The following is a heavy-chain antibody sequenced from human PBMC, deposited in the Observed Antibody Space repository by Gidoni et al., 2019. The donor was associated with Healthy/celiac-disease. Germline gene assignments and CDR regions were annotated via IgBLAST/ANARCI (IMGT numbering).Heavy chain of an antibody. Sequence: QVQLQESAPGLVKPSETLSLPCTVSGGSISSYYWSWVRQPPGKGLEWIGYIYYSGSTNYNPSLKSRVTISVDTSKNQFSLKLSSVTAADTAVYYWARAPRGYSYGTPGDAFDIWGQGTMVTVSS. CDR3: ARAPRGYSYGTPGDAFDI. D-gene: IGHD5-18*01. CDR2: IYYSGST. V-gene: IGHV4-59*01. CDR1: GGSISSYY. J-gene: IGHJ3*02.